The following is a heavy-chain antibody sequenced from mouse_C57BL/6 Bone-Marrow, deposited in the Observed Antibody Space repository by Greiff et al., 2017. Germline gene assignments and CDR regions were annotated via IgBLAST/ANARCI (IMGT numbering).Heavy chain of an antibody. Sequence: VQLKQSGPELVKPGASVKIPCKASGYTFTDYNMDWVKQSHGKSLEWIGDINPNNGGTIYNQKFKGKATLTVDKSSSTAYMERRSLTSEDTAVYYCARRRWLLRDFDYWGQGTTLTVSS. J-gene: IGHJ2*01. CDR1: GYTFTDYN. CDR3: ARRRWLLRDFDY. D-gene: IGHD2-3*01. V-gene: IGHV1-18*01. CDR2: INPNNGGT.